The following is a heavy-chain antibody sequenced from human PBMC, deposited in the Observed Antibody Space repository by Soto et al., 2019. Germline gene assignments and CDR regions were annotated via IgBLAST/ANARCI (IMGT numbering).Heavy chain of an antibody. CDR1: GGSISSGGYS. V-gene: IGHV4-30-2*01. Sequence: QLQLQESGSGLVKPSQTLSLTCAVSGGSISSGGYSWSWIRQPPGKGLEWIGYMYHSGSTYYNPSLKSRVTLSLDRSKNQFSLKLRSVTASDTAVYNCARVLDYWGQGILVTVSS. J-gene: IGHJ4*02. CDR3: ARVLDY. CDR2: MYHSGST.